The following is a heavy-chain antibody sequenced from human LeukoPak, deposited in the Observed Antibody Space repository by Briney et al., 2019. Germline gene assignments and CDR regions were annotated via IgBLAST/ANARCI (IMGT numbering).Heavy chain of an antibody. D-gene: IGHD3-22*01. V-gene: IGHV4-38-2*02. J-gene: IGHJ4*02. CDR3: ARVRDYYYDSNGRDY. CDR1: GYSISSGYY. Sequence: PSETLSLTCTVSGYSISSGYYWGWIRQPPGKGLEWIGSIYHSGSTYYNPSLKSRVTISVDTSKNQFSLKLSSVTAADTAVYYCARVRDYYYDSNGRDYWGQGTLVTVSS. CDR2: IYHSGST.